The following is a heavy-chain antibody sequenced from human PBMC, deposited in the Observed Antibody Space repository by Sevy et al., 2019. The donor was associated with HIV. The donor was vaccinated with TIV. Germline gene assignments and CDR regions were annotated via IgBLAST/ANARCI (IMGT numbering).Heavy chain of an antibody. V-gene: IGHV3-30*02. Sequence: GGSLRLSCAASGFTFNTYGMHWVRQAPDKGLEWVAFIRYDGSTKYYVDSVKGRFTISRDNSKNTLYLQMNSLRVEDTAVYYCAKGLGMVQGALLSDDVWGQWTMVTVSS. J-gene: IGHJ3*01. CDR2: IRYDGSTK. CDR1: GFTFNTYG. D-gene: IGHD3-10*01. CDR3: AKGLGMVQGALLSDDV.